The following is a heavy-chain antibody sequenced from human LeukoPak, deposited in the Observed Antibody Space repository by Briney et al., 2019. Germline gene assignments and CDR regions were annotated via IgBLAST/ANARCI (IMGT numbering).Heavy chain of an antibody. D-gene: IGHD5-18*01. CDR2: IYSSGST. CDR3: ARSDGYGLVGI. V-gene: IGHV4-39*07. Sequence: SETLSLTCRVSGASINSGSNYWGWIRQPPGKTLEWIGSIYSSGSTYYNLSLKSRVIIMIDTPKNHFSLTLSSVTAADTAVYYCARSDGYGLVGIWGQGTMVTVSS. J-gene: IGHJ3*02. CDR1: GASINSGSNY.